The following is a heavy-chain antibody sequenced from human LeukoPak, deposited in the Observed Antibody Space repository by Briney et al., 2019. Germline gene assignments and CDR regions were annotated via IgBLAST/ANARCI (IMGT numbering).Heavy chain of an antibody. CDR2: INHSGST. CDR3: ARGYGFGSY. V-gene: IGHV4-34*01. Sequence: SETLSLTCAVYGVSFSGYYWSWIRQPPGKGLEWIGEINHSGSTNYNPSLKSRVTLSVDTSKNQFSLKLSSVTAADTAVYYCARGYGFGSYWGQGTLVTVSS. J-gene: IGHJ4*02. D-gene: IGHD3-10*01. CDR1: GVSFSGYY.